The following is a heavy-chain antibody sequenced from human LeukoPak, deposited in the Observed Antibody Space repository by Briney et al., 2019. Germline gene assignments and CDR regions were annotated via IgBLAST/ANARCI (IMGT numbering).Heavy chain of an antibody. CDR3: ARAIPSYFGMDV. V-gene: IGHV4-4*07. CDR2: VDTSGST. CDR1: GGSISSFY. Sequence: SETLSLTCSVSGGSISSFYWTWVRQPAGKGLEWIGRVDTSGSTHYNPSLKSRVTMSVDTSKNQVSLKVTSVTAADTAVYYCARAIPSYFGMDVWGQGTTVIVSS. J-gene: IGHJ6*02.